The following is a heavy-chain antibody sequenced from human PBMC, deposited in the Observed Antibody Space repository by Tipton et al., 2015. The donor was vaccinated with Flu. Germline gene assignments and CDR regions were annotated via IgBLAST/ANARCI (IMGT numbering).Heavy chain of an antibody. CDR2: IYPGDSET. J-gene: IGHJ2*01. D-gene: IGHD2-8*01. CDR1: GYSFSNYW. Sequence: QSGAEVKKPGESLKISCKGSGYSFSNYWIGWVRQMSGEGLEWMGTIYPGDSETRYSPSFQGQVTISADKSISTAYVQWSSLKASDTAMYYCVRHPYCTNAVCPPGYWYFDLWGRGTLVTVSS. CDR3: VRHPYCTNAVCPPGYWYFDL. V-gene: IGHV5-51*01.